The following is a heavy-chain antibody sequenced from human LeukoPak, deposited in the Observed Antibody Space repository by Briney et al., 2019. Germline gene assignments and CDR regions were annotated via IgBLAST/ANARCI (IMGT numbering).Heavy chain of an antibody. J-gene: IGHJ3*02. CDR2: IYSSGST. V-gene: IGHV4-4*08. CDR3: ARDPAPDAFDI. CDR1: GGSISSYY. Sequence: SETLSLTCTVSGGSISSYYWSWIRQPPGKGLEWIGYIYSSGSTNYNPSLKSRVTMSADTSKNHFSLKLSSVTAADTAVYYCARDPAPDAFDIWGQGTMVTVSS.